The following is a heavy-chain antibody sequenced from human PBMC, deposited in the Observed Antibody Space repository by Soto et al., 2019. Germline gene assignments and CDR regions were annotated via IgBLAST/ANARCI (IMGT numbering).Heavy chain of an antibody. CDR3: ASARFDF. CDR2: INHRGNT. V-gene: IGHV4-34*01. Sequence: KTSETLSLTCAVYGGSFRATWWTWIRQPPGKGLEWIGEINHRGNTNYSPSLRNRVTVSVDTSTNQFSLKLTSVTAADTATYYCASARFDFWVEGTLVTVSS. CDR1: GGSFRATW. J-gene: IGHJ4*02.